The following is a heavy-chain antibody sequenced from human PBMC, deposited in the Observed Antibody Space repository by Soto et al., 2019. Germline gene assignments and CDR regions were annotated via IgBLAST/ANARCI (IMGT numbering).Heavy chain of an antibody. V-gene: IGHV1-69*06. CDR3: ARDRAQTTYYYYGMDV. CDR2: IIPIFGTA. CDR1: GYTFIDYF. Sequence: SVKVSCKASGYTFIDYFIHWLRQAPGQGLEWMGGIIPIFGTANYAQKFQGRVTITADKSTSTAYMELSSLRSEDTAVYYCARDRAQTTYYYYGMDVWGQGTTVTVSS. D-gene: IGHD1-1*01. J-gene: IGHJ6*02.